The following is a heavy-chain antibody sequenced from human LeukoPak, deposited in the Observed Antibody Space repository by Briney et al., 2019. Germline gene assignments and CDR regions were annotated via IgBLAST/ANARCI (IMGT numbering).Heavy chain of an antibody. D-gene: IGHD2-2*01. J-gene: IGHJ5*02. V-gene: IGHV3-23*01. Sequence: PGGSLRLSCAASGFTFSSYAMSWVRQAPGKGLEWVSAISGSGGSTYYADSVKGRFTISRDNSKNTLYLQMNSLRAEDTAVYYCAKDWIDCSSTSCYSQEDWFDPWGQGTLVTVSS. CDR3: AKDWIDCSSTSCYSQEDWFDP. CDR2: ISGSGGST. CDR1: GFTFSSYA.